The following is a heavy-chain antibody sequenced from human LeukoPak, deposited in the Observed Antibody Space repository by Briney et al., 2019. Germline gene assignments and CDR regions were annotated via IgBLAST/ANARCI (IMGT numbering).Heavy chain of an antibody. CDR2: INPSGGTT. V-gene: IGHV1-46*01. CDR3: ARDRFRGGAVAGTMPFDY. D-gene: IGHD6-19*01. CDR1: GYTCISYY. J-gene: IGHJ4*02. Sequence: ASVKVSCKASGYTCISYYMHWVRLAPGQGLEWMGIINPSGGTTNYAQIFQGRVTMTRDTSTSTVYMELSSLRSEDTAVYYCARDRFRGGAVAGTMPFDYWGQGTLVTVSS.